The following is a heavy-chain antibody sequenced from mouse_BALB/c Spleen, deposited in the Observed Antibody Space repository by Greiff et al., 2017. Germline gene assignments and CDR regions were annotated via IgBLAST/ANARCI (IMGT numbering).Heavy chain of an antibody. J-gene: IGHJ2*01. CDR1: GFNIKDTY. Sequence: EVQLQQSGAELVKPGASVKLSCTASGFNIKDTYMHWVQQRPEQGLEWIGRIDPANGNTKYDPKFQGKATITADTSSNTAYLQLSSLTSEDTAVYYCARWLGREGDYWGQGTTLTVSS. CDR3: ARWLGREGDY. D-gene: IGHD4-1*01. CDR2: IDPANGNT. V-gene: IGHV14-3*02.